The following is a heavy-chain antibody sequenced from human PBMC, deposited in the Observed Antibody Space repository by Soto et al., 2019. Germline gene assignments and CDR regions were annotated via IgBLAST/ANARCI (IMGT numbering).Heavy chain of an antibody. J-gene: IGHJ6*02. CDR3: ARDSGSTSPIIVVVPAAMDV. V-gene: IGHV1-2*04. CDR2: INPNSGGT. CDR1: GYTFTGYY. D-gene: IGHD2-2*01. Sequence: EASVKVSCKASGYTFTGYYMHWVRQAPGQGLEWMGWINPNSGGTNYAQKFQGWVTMTRDTSISTAYMGLSRLRSDDTAVYYCARDSGSTSPIIVVVPAAMDVWG.